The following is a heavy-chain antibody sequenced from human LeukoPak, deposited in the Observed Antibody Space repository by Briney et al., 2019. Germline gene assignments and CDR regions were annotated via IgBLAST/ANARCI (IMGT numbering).Heavy chain of an antibody. CDR3: AREPTSGREPTSGRPLDY. J-gene: IGHJ4*02. V-gene: IGHV4-4*07. D-gene: IGHD5-12*01. CDR1: GGSISGYF. CDR2: MYSTGSN. Sequence: PSETLSLTCTVSGGSISGYFWTWIRQPAGKGLEWTGRMYSTGSNNYNPSLKSRVTMSLDTSKNHFSLNLTSVTAADTAVYYCAREPTSGREPTSGRPLDYWGQGTLVTVSS.